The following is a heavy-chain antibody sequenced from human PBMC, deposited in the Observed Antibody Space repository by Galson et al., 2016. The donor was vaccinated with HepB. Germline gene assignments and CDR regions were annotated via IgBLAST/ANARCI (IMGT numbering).Heavy chain of an antibody. CDR1: GYSFTNSG. D-gene: IGHD3-9*01. Sequence: SVKVSCKASGYSFTNSGINWVRQAPGQGLEWMGWISGHSGNTHFAKEFQDRVTMTTDTSTSTAYMELRTLRSDDTAMYYCARGGCDILTTWGQGTLVIVSS. CDR3: ARGGCDILTT. CDR2: ISGHSGNT. J-gene: IGHJ1*01. V-gene: IGHV1-18*01.